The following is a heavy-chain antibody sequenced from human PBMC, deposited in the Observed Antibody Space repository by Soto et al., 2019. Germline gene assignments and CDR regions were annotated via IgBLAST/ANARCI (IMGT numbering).Heavy chain of an antibody. D-gene: IGHD3-16*01. Sequence: SETLSLTCAVYGGSFSGYYWSWIRQPPGKGLEWIGEINHSGSTNYNPSLKSRVTISVDTSKNQFSLKLSSVTAADTAVYYCARATSYGLGYYYGMDVWGQGTTVTVSS. CDR3: ARATSYGLGYYYGMDV. CDR1: GGSFSGYY. CDR2: INHSGST. J-gene: IGHJ6*02. V-gene: IGHV4-34*01.